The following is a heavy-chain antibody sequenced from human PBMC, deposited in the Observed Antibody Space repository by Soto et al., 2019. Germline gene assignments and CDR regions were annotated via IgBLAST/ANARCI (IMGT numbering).Heavy chain of an antibody. V-gene: IGHV2-5*02. CDR3: AHKGSLSSMVRDLMPSDF. CDR2: IFWDGDK. Sequence: SGPTLVNPTQTLTLTCTFSGFSLSTDGVAVGWIRQPPGKALEWLALIFWDGDKRFSPSLKSRLTITKATSKDQVVLTLTNMDPVDTATYYCAHKGSLSSMVRDLMPSDFWGQGTLVTVSS. D-gene: IGHD3-10*01. J-gene: IGHJ4*02. CDR1: GFSLSTDGVA.